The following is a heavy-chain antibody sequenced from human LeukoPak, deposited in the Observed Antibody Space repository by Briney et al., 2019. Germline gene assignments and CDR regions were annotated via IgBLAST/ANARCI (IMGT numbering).Heavy chain of an antibody. V-gene: IGHV1-2*02. CDR3: ARGGATAAGGDY. CDR2: INPNTGGA. D-gene: IGHD6-13*01. Sequence: GASVKVSCKASGYTFTGYYMLWVRQAPGQGFEWMGWINPNTGGANYAQKFQDRVTMTRDTSITTVYMELSSLRSDDAAVYYCARGGATAAGGDYWGQGTLVTVSS. CDR1: GYTFTGYY. J-gene: IGHJ4*02.